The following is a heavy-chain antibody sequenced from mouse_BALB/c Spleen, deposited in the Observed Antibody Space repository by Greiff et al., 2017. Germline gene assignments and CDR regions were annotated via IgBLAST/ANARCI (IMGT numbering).Heavy chain of an antibody. D-gene: IGHD6-2*01. CDR3: ARTLLSHWYFDV. V-gene: IGHV3-2*02. Sequence: VQLKESGPGLVKPSQSLSLTCTVTGYSITSDYAWNWIRQFPGNKLEWMGYISYSGSTSYNPSLKSRISITRDTSKNQFFLQLNSVTTEDTATYYCARTLLSHWYFDVWGAGTTVTVSS. CDR1: GYSITSDYA. J-gene: IGHJ1*01. CDR2: ISYSGST.